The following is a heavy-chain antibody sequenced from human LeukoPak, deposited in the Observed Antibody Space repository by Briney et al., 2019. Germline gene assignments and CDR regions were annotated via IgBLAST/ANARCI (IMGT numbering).Heavy chain of an antibody. CDR2: ISGSGVYT. J-gene: IGHJ3*02. Sequence: GGSLRLSCAASGFTFDSYGMNWVRQAPGKGLEWVSGISGSGVYTYYADSVKGRFTISRDNSKNTLYLLMNSLRVDDTAVYYCAKAVDLATISVDIWGQGTMVTVSS. CDR3: AKAVDLATISVDI. D-gene: IGHD5-24*01. CDR1: GFTFDSYG. V-gene: IGHV3-23*01.